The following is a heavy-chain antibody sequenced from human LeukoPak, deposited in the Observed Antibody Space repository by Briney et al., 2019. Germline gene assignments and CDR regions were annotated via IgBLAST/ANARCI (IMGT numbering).Heavy chain of an antibody. CDR3: ARDPDSSGWYRFDY. V-gene: IGHV3-30*04. CDR1: GFTFSNHA. Sequence: GGSLRLSCAASGFTFSNHAMHWVRQAPGKGLEWVAIISDDGSNKYYADSVKGRFTISRVNSKSTLYLQMNSLRAEDTAVFYCARDPDSSGWYRFDYWGQGTLVTVSS. J-gene: IGHJ4*02. D-gene: IGHD6-19*01. CDR2: ISDDGSNK.